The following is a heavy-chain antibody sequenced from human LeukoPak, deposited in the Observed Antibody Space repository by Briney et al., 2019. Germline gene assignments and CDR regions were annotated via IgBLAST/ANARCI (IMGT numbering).Heavy chain of an antibody. V-gene: IGHV3-33*01. CDR2: IRYDGSNK. Sequence: PGGSLRLSCAASGFTFSSYGMPWVRQAPGKGLEWVAVIRYDGSNKYYADSVKGRFTISRDNSKNTLYLQMNSLRAEDTAVYYCAGETYGSGSSDYWGQGTLVTVSS. J-gene: IGHJ4*02. D-gene: IGHD3-10*01. CDR3: AGETYGSGSSDY. CDR1: GFTFSSYG.